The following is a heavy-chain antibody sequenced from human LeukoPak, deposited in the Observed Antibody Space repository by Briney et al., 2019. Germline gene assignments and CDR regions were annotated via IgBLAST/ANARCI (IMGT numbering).Heavy chain of an antibody. CDR1: GFTFSSYS. J-gene: IGHJ6*03. CDR2: ISSSSYI. D-gene: IGHD3-22*01. CDR3: ARASDYYDSSGYYYVNYYYYYMDV. Sequence: GGSLRLSCAASGFTFSSYSMNWVRQAPGKVLEWVSSISSSSYIYYADSVKGRFTISRDNAKNSLYLQMNSLRAEDTAVYYCARASDYYDSSGYYYVNYYYYYMDVWGKGTTVTVSS. V-gene: IGHV3-21*01.